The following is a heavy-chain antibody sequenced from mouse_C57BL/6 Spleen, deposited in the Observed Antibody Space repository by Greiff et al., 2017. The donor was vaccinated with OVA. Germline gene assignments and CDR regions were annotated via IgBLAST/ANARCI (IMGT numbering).Heavy chain of an antibody. CDR2: LSSGSSTI. Sequence: EVMLVESGGGLVKPGGSLKLSCAASGFTFSDYGMHWVRQAPEKGLEWVAYLSSGSSTIYYADTVKGRFTISRDNAKNTLFLQMTSLRSEDTAMYYCARPGNYGGAMDYWGQGTSVTVSS. V-gene: IGHV5-17*01. CDR3: ARPGNYGGAMDY. J-gene: IGHJ4*01. D-gene: IGHD2-1*01. CDR1: GFTFSDYG.